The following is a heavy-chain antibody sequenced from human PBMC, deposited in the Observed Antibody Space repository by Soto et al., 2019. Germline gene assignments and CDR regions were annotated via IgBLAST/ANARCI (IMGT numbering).Heavy chain of an antibody. D-gene: IGHD2-2*01. CDR2: INHSGST. V-gene: IGHV4-34*01. CDR1: VFTFSSYW. CDR3: ARGVRGGIVVYPPRMDV. J-gene: IGHJ6*02. Sequence: GSLRLSCEASVFTFSSYWMTWVRQAPGKGLEWIGEINHSGSTNYNPSLKSRVTISVDTSKNQFSLKLSSVTAADTAVYYCARGVRGGIVVYPPRMDVWGQGTTVTVSS.